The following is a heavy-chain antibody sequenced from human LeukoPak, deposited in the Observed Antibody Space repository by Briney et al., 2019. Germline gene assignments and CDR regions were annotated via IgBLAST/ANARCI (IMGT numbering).Heavy chain of an antibody. CDR1: GYTFTSYY. D-gene: IGHD2-15*01. Sequence: GASVKVSCKASGYTFTSYYMHWVRQAPGQGLEWMGIINPSGGSTSYAQKFQGRVTMTRDTSTSTVYMELSSLRSEDTAVYYCARATVEEVVAASLDYWGQGTLVTVSS. CDR2: INPSGGST. CDR3: ARATVEEVVAASLDY. J-gene: IGHJ4*02. V-gene: IGHV1-46*01.